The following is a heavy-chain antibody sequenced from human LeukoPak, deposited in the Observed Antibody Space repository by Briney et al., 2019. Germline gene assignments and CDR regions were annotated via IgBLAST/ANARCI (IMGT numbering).Heavy chain of an antibody. D-gene: IGHD6-13*01. V-gene: IGHV1-2*02. CDR1: GYTFTGYF. CDR3: ARSRIAAAGPDY. CDR2: FKPSNGDT. Sequence: ASVKVSCKASGYTFTGYFMHWVRQAPGQGLEWMGWFKPSNGDTNYAQKFQGRVTMTRDTSINTAYMELSRLTSDDTAVYYCARSRIAAAGPDYWGQGTLVTVSS. J-gene: IGHJ4*02.